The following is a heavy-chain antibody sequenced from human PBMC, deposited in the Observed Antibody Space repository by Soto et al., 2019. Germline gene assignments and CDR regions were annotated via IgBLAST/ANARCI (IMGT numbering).Heavy chain of an antibody. V-gene: IGHV1-18*01. J-gene: IGHJ4*02. CDR1: GYVFIGYG. D-gene: IGHD3-10*01. CDR2: ISRHNGNT. Sequence: QVQLVQSGAEVKKPGASVKVSCKASGYVFIGYGISWVRQAPGQGLEWMGRISRHNGNTYYAQNFQGRVTMTTDASTSTAYMELRSLRSDDTAVYYCARDLDGSGSYFTDYWGQGTLVTVSS. CDR3: ARDLDGSGSYFTDY.